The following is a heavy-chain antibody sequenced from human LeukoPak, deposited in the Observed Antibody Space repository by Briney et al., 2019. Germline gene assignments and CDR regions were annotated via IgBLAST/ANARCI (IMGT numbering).Heavy chain of an antibody. D-gene: IGHD7-27*01. J-gene: IGHJ4*02. V-gene: IGHV3-23*01. CDR1: GFTVSSNY. CDR3: AKFGRLTGIGGDYFDY. CDR2: ISGSGGST. Sequence: PGGSLRLSCAASGFTVSSNYMSWARQAPGKGLEWVSAISGSGGSTHYADSVKGRFTISRDNSKNTLYLQMKSLRAEDTAVYYCAKFGRLTGIGGDYFDYWGQGTLVTVSS.